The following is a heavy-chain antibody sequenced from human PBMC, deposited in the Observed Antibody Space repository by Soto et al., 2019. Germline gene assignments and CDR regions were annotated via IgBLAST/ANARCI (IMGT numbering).Heavy chain of an antibody. Sequence: QVQLQESGPGLVKPSETLSLTCTVSGGSISGYYWTWIRQPPGKGLEWIGYIYYSGSTNYNPSLKSRVTISVDTSKNQCSLKLSSVTAADTAVYYCARDGASSRVWGQGTLVTVSS. CDR2: IYYSGST. CDR3: ARDGASSRV. D-gene: IGHD6-13*01. V-gene: IGHV4-59*01. CDR1: GGSISGYY. J-gene: IGHJ4*02.